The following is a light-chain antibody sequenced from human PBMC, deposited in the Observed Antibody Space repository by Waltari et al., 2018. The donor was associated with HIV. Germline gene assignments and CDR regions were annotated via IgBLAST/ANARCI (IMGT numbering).Light chain of an antibody. CDR3: GTWDGAYVV. J-gene: IGLJ2*01. CDR2: DNH. Sequence: QSVLTQPPSVSAAAGQKVTISCSGSSSNIGTNYLSWYQQLPGTAPKLLISDNHQRPSGIPDRFSGSKSVTSATLGIAGLQTGDEADYYFGTWDGAYVVFGGGTKLTVL. CDR1: SSNIGTNY. V-gene: IGLV1-51*01.